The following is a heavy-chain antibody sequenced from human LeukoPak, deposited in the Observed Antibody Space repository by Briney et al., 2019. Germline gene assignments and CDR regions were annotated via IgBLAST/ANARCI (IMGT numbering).Heavy chain of an antibody. V-gene: IGHV4-39*01. CDR1: GGSISSSSYY. D-gene: IGHD3-22*01. CDR2: IYYSGGT. CDR3: ARRGYDSSGYYYAY. Sequence: SETLSLTCTVSGGSISSSSYYWGWIRQPPGKGLEWIGSIYYSGGTYYNPSLKSRVTISVDTSKSQFSLKLSSVTAADTAVYYCARRGYDSSGYYYAYWGQGTLVTASS. J-gene: IGHJ4*02.